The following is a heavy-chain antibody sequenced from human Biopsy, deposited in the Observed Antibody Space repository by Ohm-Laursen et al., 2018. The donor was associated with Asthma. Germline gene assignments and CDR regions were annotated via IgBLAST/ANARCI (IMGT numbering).Heavy chain of an antibody. Sequence: SLRLSCTASGFVFSQFRMHWVRQGPGKGLEWVALVSSDGHNKYYEDSVKGRFTISRDNSRNRLYLQINRLTVEDSAVYFCARQSGQDYGDSSGFDIWGQGTKVAVSS. D-gene: IGHD3-22*01. CDR2: VSSDGHNK. CDR3: ARQSGQDYGDSSGFDI. CDR1: GFVFSQFR. J-gene: IGHJ3*02. V-gene: IGHV3-30*03.